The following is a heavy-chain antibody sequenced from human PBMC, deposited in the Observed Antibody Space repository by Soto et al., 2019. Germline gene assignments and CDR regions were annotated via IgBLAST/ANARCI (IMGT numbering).Heavy chain of an antibody. CDR2: IYYSGST. CDR3: ARAPPAPRFGELLSFDS. D-gene: IGHD3-10*01. Sequence: PSESLSLTCTVSGGSISSYYWSWIRQPPVKGLEWIGYIYYSGSTNYNPSLKSRVTISVDTSKNQFSLKLSSVTAADTAVYYCARAPPAPRFGELLSFDSWGQGTLVTVSS. CDR1: GGSISSYY. J-gene: IGHJ4*02. V-gene: IGHV4-59*01.